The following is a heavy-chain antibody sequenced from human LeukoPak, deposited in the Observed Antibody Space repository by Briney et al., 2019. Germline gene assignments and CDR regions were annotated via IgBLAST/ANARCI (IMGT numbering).Heavy chain of an antibody. CDR3: ARSGGTPAVAGTSGY. Sequence: SVKVSCKASGYTFTSYGISWVRQAPGQGLEWMGWISAYNGNTNYAQKLQGRVTMTTDISTSTAYMELRSLRSDDTAVYYCARSGGTPAVAGTSGYWGQGTLVTVSS. V-gene: IGHV1-18*04. J-gene: IGHJ4*02. CDR1: GYTFTSYG. D-gene: IGHD6-19*01. CDR2: ISAYNGNT.